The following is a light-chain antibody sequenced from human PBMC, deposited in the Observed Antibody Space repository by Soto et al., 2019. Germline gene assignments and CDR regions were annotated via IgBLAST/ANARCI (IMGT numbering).Light chain of an antibody. V-gene: IGKV1-39*01. Sequence: DIQMTQSPSSLSASVGDRVTITCRASQGISTYLNCYQQKPGKAPKLLIYAASSLQSGVPSRFSGSGSETDVTLTISSLQPEDFATYSCQQSYSTTWTFGQGTKVEIK. J-gene: IGKJ1*01. CDR2: AAS. CDR1: QGISTY. CDR3: QQSYSTTWT.